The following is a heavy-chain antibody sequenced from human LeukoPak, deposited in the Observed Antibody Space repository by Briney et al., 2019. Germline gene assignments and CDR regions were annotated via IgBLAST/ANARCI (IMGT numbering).Heavy chain of an antibody. CDR2: ISTYNGNT. J-gene: IGHJ4*02. CDR3: ARGPYGSATGDFDY. CDR1: GYTLTSYG. Sequence: ASVKVSCKASGYTLTSYGISWVRQAPGQGLEWMGWISTYNGNTNYAQKLQGRVTMTTDTSTSTAYMELRSLRSDDTAVYYCARGPYGSATGDFDYWGQGTLVTVSS. D-gene: IGHD3-10*01. V-gene: IGHV1-18*01.